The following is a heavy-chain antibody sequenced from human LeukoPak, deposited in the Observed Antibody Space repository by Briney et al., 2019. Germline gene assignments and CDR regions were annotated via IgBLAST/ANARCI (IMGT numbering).Heavy chain of an antibody. J-gene: IGHJ4*02. D-gene: IGHD3-10*01. CDR1: GGSISRSSYY. CDR2: IYYSGST. CDR3: ARLPLWFGELFPDY. V-gene: IGHV4-39*01. Sequence: PSETLSLTCTVSGGSISRSSYYWGWIRQPPGKGLEWIGSIYYSGSTYYNPSLKSRVTISVDTSKNQFSLKLSSVTAADTAVYYCARLPLWFGELFPDYWGQGTLVTVSS.